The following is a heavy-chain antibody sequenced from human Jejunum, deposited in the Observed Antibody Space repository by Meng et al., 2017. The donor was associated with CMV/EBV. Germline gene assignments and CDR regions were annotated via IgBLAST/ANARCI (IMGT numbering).Heavy chain of an antibody. D-gene: IGHD4-11*01. Sequence: QIALKESGPTLVKPXXTLTSTCTFXGFSLYTTGVGVGWVRQPPGKALEWLAILYWDDDRRYSPSLRHRLTITKDTSKSQVFLTLANMDPVDTATYYCAHTSTGNLYNSYLFDLWGHGTLVTVSS. CDR1: GFSLYTTGVG. J-gene: IGHJ5*02. CDR2: LYWDDDR. V-gene: IGHV2-5*02. CDR3: AHTSTGNLYNSYLFDL.